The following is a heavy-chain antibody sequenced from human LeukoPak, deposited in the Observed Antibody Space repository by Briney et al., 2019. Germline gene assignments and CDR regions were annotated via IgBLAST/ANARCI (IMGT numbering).Heavy chain of an antibody. D-gene: IGHD3-22*01. CDR1: GFTFSSYG. CDR2: ISYDGSNK. CDR3: ANGYYYDSSGYYDDAFDI. V-gene: IGHV3-30*18. Sequence: GRSLRLSCAASGFTFSSYGMHWVRQAPGKGLEWVAVISYDGSNKYYADSVKGRFTISRDNSKNTLYLQMSSLRAEDTAVYYCANGYYYDSSGYYDDAFDIWGQGTMVTVSS. J-gene: IGHJ3*02.